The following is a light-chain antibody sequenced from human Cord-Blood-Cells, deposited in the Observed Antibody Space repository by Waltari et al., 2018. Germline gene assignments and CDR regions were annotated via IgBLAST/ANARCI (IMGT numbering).Light chain of an antibody. CDR1: SRDVGGYHY. CDR3: CSYAGSYTWV. Sequence: QSALTQPRSVSGSPGQSVTISCPGTSRDVGGYHYVSWYQQHPGKAPKLMIYDVSKRPSGVPDRFSGSKSGNTASLTISGLQAEDEADYYCCSYAGSYTWVFGGGTKLTVL. J-gene: IGLJ3*02. CDR2: DVS. V-gene: IGLV2-11*01.